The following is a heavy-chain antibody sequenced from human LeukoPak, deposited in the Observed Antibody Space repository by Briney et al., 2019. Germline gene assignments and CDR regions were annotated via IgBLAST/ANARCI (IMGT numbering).Heavy chain of an antibody. CDR3: ARGMSATSGYLELEY. V-gene: IGHV3-23*01. J-gene: IGHJ4*02. D-gene: IGHD3-22*01. Sequence: GGSLRLSCAASGFTFSSYAMSWVRQSPGKGLEWVSAISGSGGNTYSADSVKGRCTISRDNSKKTMFLHMNSLRAEDTAVYYCARGMSATSGYLELEYWGQGTLVTVST. CDR2: ISGSGGNT. CDR1: GFTFSSYA.